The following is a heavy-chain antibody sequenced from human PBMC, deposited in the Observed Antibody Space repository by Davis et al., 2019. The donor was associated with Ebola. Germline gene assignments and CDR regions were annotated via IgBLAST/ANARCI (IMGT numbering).Heavy chain of an antibody. V-gene: IGHV3-30*03. CDR3: ARTGSMVRGVLYYYYGMDV. Sequence: GESLKISCAASGFTFSSYGMHWVRQAPGKGLEWVAVISYDGSNKYYADSVKGRFTISRDNAKNSLYLQMNSLRAEDTAVYYCARTGSMVRGVLYYYYGMDVWGKGTTVTVSS. D-gene: IGHD3-10*01. CDR2: ISYDGSNK. J-gene: IGHJ6*04. CDR1: GFTFSSYG.